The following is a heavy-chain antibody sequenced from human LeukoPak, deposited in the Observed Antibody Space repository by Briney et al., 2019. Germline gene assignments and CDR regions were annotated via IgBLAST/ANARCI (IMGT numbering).Heavy chain of an antibody. J-gene: IGHJ6*03. CDR3: ARDRGGTVMVYTRGKDYYYMDV. CDR1: GISVSSNY. CDR2: IYVDGST. Sequence: GGSLRLSCAASGISVSSNYMSWVRQAPGKGLQWVSVIYVDGSTYYADSVKGRITISRDNSRNTLYLQMNSLRAEDTAVYYCARDRGGTVMVYTRGKDYYYMDVWGKGTTVTVSS. D-gene: IGHD2-8*01. V-gene: IGHV3-66*01.